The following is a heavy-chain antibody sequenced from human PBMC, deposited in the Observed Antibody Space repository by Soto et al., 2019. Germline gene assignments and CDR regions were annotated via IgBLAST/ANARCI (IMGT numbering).Heavy chain of an antibody. CDR2: IHLGGRT. D-gene: IGHD4-17*01. CDR1: GGSMSSSGYY. J-gene: IGHJ4*02. CDR3: ARQPIYDYGVFGPSDY. V-gene: IGHV4-39*01. Sequence: LSLXCTVSGGSMSSSGYYSGWIRQPPGKGLGWIWRIHLGGRTYYNPSLKSRLTMSVDTPNKQLSLKLSSLTAADMVLFYCARQPIYDYGVFGPSDYWGPGTLVTVSP.